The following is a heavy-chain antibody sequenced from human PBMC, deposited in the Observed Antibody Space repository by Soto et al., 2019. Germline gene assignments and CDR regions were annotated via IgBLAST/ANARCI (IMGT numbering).Heavy chain of an antibody. CDR3: VRGQPIRYNWFDP. Sequence: GASVKVSCKASGYTFTSYDINWVRQATGQGLEWMGWMNPNSGNTGYAQKFQGRVTMTRNTSISTAHMELSSLRSEDTAVYYCVRGQPIRYNWFDPWGQGTLVTVSS. CDR1: GYTFTSYD. V-gene: IGHV1-8*01. J-gene: IGHJ5*02. CDR2: MNPNSGNT. D-gene: IGHD4-17*01.